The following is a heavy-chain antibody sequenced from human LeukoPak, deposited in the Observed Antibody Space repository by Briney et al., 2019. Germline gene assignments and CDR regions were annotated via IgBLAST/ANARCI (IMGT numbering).Heavy chain of an antibody. CDR1: GDSVTSYY. CDR2: VSYDGTT. CDR3: ARLDCHGDGCYNH. Sequence: SETLSLTCSVSGDSVTSYYWSWIRQPPGKGLDWIGYVSYDGTTNYTPSLRSRVIMAVNTANNHISLRLTSVTAADTAVYYCARLDCHGDGCYNHWGQGTLVTVSS. J-gene: IGHJ4*02. V-gene: IGHV4-59*08. D-gene: IGHD2-21*01.